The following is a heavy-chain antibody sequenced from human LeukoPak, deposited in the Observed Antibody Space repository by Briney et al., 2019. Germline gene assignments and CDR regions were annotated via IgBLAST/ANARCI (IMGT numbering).Heavy chain of an antibody. CDR2: ISSLGGTI. D-gene: IGHD1-26*01. V-gene: IGHV3-11*01. J-gene: IGHJ4*02. CDR3: ARYSSGSYYVDY. CDR1: GFSFSDHY. Sequence: GGSLRLSCAASGFSFSDHYMSWIRQAPGKGLEWVSYISSLGGTIYYADSVKGRFTISRDNTKDSLYLQMNSLTVEDTAVYYCARYSSGSYYVDYWGQGTLVTVSS.